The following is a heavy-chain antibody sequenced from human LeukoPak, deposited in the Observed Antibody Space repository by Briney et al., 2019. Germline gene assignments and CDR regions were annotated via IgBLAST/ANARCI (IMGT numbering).Heavy chain of an antibody. Sequence: GGSLRLSCAASEFTFSSYAMSWVRQAPGKGLEWVSAISGSGGNTYYADSVKGRFTISRDNSKNTLFLQMNGLRAEDTAVYYCAKKRTFGGMGRDFDYWGQGTLVTVSS. V-gene: IGHV3-23*01. CDR3: AKKRTFGGMGRDFDY. J-gene: IGHJ4*02. CDR1: EFTFSSYA. D-gene: IGHD3-10*01. CDR2: ISGSGGNT.